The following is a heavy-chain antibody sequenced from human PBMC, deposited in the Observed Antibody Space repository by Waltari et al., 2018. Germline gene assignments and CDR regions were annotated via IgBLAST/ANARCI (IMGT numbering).Heavy chain of an antibody. CDR3: ARRMATITFLLDY. D-gene: IGHD5-12*01. J-gene: IGHJ4*02. CDR1: GSPTSRGSS. V-gene: IGHV4-38-2*01. Sequence: QVQLQESGPGLVKPSETLSLTCAVSGSPTSRGSSWGWIRQPPGQGLEWIGSIYHSGSTYYNPSLKSRVTISVDTSKNQFSLKLSSVTAADTAVYYCARRMATITFLLDYWGQGTLVTVSS. CDR2: IYHSGST.